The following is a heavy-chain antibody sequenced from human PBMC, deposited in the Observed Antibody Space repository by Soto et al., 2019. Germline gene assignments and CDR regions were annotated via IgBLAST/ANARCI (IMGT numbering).Heavy chain of an antibody. V-gene: IGHV3-30*18. Sequence: QVQLVESGGGVVQPGRSLRLSCAASGFTFRSYGMHWVRQAPGKGLEWVAVISYDGSKKFYADSVKGRFTISRDNSKHTLYLQVNSLRAEDTAMYYCAKDCGSGWTMGVFWGQGTLVTVSS. CDR3: AKDCGSGWTMGVF. CDR2: ISYDGSKK. D-gene: IGHD6-19*01. CDR1: GFTFRSYG. J-gene: IGHJ4*02.